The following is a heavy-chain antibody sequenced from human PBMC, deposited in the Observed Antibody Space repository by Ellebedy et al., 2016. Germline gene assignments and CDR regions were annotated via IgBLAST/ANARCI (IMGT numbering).Heavy chain of an antibody. Sequence: GGSLRLSXVASGFAFRNFFMTWVRQAPGGGLEWVSTISGGGDITVSADSVKGRFTISRDNSRNTLYLQMDSLRAADTAVYYCYYGHYSGYWGQGTLVTVSS. CDR3: YYGHYSGY. V-gene: IGHV3-23*01. J-gene: IGHJ4*02. CDR2: ISGGGDIT. CDR1: GFAFRNFF. D-gene: IGHD4-17*01.